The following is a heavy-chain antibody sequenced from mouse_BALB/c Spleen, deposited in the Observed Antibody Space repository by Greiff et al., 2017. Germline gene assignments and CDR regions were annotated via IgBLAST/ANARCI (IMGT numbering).Heavy chain of an antibody. CDR1: GFNIKDTY. Sequence: EVQLQQSGAELVKPGASVKLSCTASGFNIKDTYMHWVKQRPEQGLEWIGRIDPANGNTKYDSKFQGKATITADTSSNTDYLQLSSQTSEDTAVYYYARSLDRNSLLRLRRAFAYWGQGTTLTVSS. CDR2: IDPANGNT. D-gene: IGHD1-2*01. J-gene: IGHJ2*01. CDR3: ARSLDRNSLLRLRRAFAY. V-gene: IGHV14-3*02.